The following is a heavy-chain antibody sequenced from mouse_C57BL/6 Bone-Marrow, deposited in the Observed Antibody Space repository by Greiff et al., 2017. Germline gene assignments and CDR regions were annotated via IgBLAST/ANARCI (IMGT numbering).Heavy chain of an antibody. Sequence: EVMLVESEGGLVQPGSSMTLSCTASGFTFSDYYMAWVRQVPEKGLEWVANINYDGSSTYYLDSLKSRFIISRDNAKNILYLQMSSLKSEDTATYYCARDPRVLRDWYFDVWGTGTTVTVSS. CDR2: INYDGSST. D-gene: IGHD1-1*01. J-gene: IGHJ1*03. CDR1: GFTFSDYY. CDR3: ARDPRVLRDWYFDV. V-gene: IGHV5-16*01.